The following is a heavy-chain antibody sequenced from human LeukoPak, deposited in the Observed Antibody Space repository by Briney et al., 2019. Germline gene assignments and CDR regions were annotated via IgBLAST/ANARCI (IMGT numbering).Heavy chain of an antibody. CDR2: VSNNGIDK. CDR1: GFTFSSDG. CDR3: AKGITRDSYYLDY. V-gene: IGHV3-30*02. Sequence: GGSLSLSCAACGFTFSSDGIHWVRQAPGKGLEWVAFVSNNGIDKHYGDSVQGRFSISRDNSKNTLYLEMKSLRVEDTAMYYCAKGITRDSYYLDYWGQGTLVTVSS. D-gene: IGHD1-20*01. J-gene: IGHJ4*02.